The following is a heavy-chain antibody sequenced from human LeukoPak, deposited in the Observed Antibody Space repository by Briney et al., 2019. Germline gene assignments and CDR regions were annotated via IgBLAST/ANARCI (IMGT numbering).Heavy chain of an antibody. CDR3: ATQELATVATWGRLDAFDI. J-gene: IGHJ3*02. CDR1: GYSFTRYW. Sequence: GESLKIPCKGSGYSFTRYWIGWVRQMPGKGLEWMGIIYPGDSDTRYSPSFQGQVTISADKSISTAYLQWSSLKASDTAMYYCATQELATVATWGRLDAFDIWGQGTMVTVSS. CDR2: IYPGDSDT. V-gene: IGHV5-51*01. D-gene: IGHD4-11*01.